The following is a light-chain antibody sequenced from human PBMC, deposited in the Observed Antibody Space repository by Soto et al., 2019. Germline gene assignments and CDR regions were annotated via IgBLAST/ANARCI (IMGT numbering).Light chain of an antibody. Sequence: QSALTQPASVSGSPGQSITIACTGTSSDIGGYNFVSWYQQHPGKAPKLLIYDVGNRPSGVSNRFSGSQSGNTASLTISGLQAEDEAHYYCDSYITVSTYVFGTGTKVPVL. J-gene: IGLJ1*01. CDR2: DVG. CDR1: SSDIGGYNF. CDR3: DSYITVSTYV. V-gene: IGLV2-14*01.